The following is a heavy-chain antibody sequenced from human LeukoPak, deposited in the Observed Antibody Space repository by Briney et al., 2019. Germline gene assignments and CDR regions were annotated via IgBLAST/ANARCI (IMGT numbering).Heavy chain of an antibody. CDR3: GRADDGYADY. J-gene: IGHJ4*02. CDR2: ISSRNSYI. Sequence: GGSLRLSRVASEFIFSSSSMNWVRQAPGKGLEWVSSISSRNSYIYYADSVKGRFTISRDNAKNSLYLQMNSLRAEDTAVYFCGRADDGYADYWGQGTLVTVSS. CDR1: EFIFSSSS. V-gene: IGHV3-21*01. D-gene: IGHD5-18*01.